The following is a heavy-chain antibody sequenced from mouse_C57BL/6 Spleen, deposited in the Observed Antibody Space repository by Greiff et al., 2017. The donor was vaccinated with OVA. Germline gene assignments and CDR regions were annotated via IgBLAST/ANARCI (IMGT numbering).Heavy chain of an antibody. Sequence: EVMLVESGGGLVKPGGSLKLSCAASGFTFSDYVMHWVSQAPEKGLEWVAYISRGSSTIYSADTVKGRFTISRDNAKNTLFLQMTSLRSEDTAMYYCARHDGYWYFDVWGTGTTVTVSS. D-gene: IGHD2-3*01. CDR2: ISRGSSTI. V-gene: IGHV5-17*01. CDR3: ARHDGYWYFDV. J-gene: IGHJ1*03. CDR1: GFTFSDYV.